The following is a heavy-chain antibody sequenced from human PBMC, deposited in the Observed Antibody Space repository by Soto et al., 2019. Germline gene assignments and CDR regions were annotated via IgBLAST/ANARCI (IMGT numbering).Heavy chain of an antibody. J-gene: IGHJ5*02. D-gene: IGHD2-2*01. Sequence: QVQLVQSGAEVKKPGSSVKVSCKASGGTFSSYTISWVRQAPGQGLEWMGRIIPILGIANYAQKFQGRVTITADKSTSTAYMELSSLRSEDTAVYYCARPEEDIVVVPAAGASGYWFDPWGQGTLVTVSS. CDR1: GGTFSSYT. V-gene: IGHV1-69*02. CDR3: ARPEEDIVVVPAAGASGYWFDP. CDR2: IIPILGIA.